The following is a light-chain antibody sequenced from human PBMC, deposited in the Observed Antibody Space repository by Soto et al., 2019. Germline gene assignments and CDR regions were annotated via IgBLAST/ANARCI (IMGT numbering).Light chain of an antibody. V-gene: IGKV1-13*02. CDR1: QGISSA. J-gene: IGKJ3*01. Sequence: AIQLTQSPSSLSASVGDRVTITCRASQGISSALAWYQQKPGKAPKLLIYDASSLESGVPSRFSGSGSGTDFTLPISRLQPEDFATYYCQQFNSYPPLFGPGTKVDIK. CDR3: QQFNSYPPL. CDR2: DAS.